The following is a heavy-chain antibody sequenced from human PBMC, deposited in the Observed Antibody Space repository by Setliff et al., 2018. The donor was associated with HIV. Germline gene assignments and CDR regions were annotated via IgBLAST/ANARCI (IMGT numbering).Heavy chain of an antibody. CDR3: MRGRSITIFGVAYFDF. CDR2: IHTSGST. Sequence: SETLSLTCTVSGGSISSGSHYWTWIRQPAGKGLEWIGHIHTSGSTNYDLSLMSRVTISVDTSKNQFSLKLSSVTAADTAVYYCMRGRSITIFGVAYFDFWGQGTQVTVSS. J-gene: IGHJ4*02. D-gene: IGHD3-3*01. CDR1: GGSISSGSHY. V-gene: IGHV4-61*09.